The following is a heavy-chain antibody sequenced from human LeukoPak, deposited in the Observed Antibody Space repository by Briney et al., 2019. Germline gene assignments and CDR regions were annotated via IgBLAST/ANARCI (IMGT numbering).Heavy chain of an antibody. CDR1: GGSIRSADYY. V-gene: IGHV4-30-4*08. CDR3: ARGAPAASGAFDI. Sequence: PSQTLSLTCTVSGGSIRSADYYWSWIRQPPGKGLEWIGYIYYSGSTYYNPSLKSRVTISIDTSKNQFSLKVSSVTAADTAVYYCARGAPAASGAFDIWGQGTMVTVSS. CDR2: IYYSGST. D-gene: IGHD2-2*01. J-gene: IGHJ3*02.